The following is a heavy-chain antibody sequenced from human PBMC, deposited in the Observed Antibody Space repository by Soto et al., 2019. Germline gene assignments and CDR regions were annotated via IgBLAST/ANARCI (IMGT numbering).Heavy chain of an antibody. J-gene: IGHJ4*02. Sequence: GGAPRLSCAASGFTFHTFAIHCVRQTPGQGLEWVALISYDGSNKFYGHSVTGRFIISRDNSKNPVYLQMKSLTAEDTALFYCGRDYGRALTMGYYFDHWGQGTLVTVPS. CDR2: ISYDGSNK. CDR1: GFTFHTFA. D-gene: IGHD3-10*01. CDR3: GRDYGRALTMGYYFDH. V-gene: IGHV3-30-3*01.